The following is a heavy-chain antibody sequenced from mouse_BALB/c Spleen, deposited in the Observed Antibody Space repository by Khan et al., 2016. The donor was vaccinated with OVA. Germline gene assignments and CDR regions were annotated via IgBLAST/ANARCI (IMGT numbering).Heavy chain of an antibody. D-gene: IGHD2-10*01. CDR1: GFAFNSYD. V-gene: IGHV5-9*02. Sequence: EVQVVESGGGLVKPGGSLKLSCEVSGFAFNSYDMSWVRQTPEKRLEWVATISSTGSYTYYPDSVKGRFTISRDTARNTLYLQRISLWSEDTALYYCTRPSYYGNPWFTYWGQGTLVTVSA. CDR2: ISSTGSYT. J-gene: IGHJ3*01. CDR3: TRPSYYGNPWFTY.